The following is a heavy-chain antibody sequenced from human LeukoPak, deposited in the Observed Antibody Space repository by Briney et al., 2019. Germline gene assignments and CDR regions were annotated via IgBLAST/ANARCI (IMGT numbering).Heavy chain of an antibody. CDR3: ARDHHSSSRILY. V-gene: IGHV4-39*07. Sequence: SETVSLSCTVSGGSISSSSYYWGWIRQPPGKGLEWIGSIYYSGSTYYNPSLKSRVTISVDTSKNQFSLKLSSVTAADTAVYYCARDHHSSSRILYWGQGTLVTVSS. J-gene: IGHJ4*02. CDR1: GGSISSSSYY. CDR2: IYYSGST. D-gene: IGHD6-13*01.